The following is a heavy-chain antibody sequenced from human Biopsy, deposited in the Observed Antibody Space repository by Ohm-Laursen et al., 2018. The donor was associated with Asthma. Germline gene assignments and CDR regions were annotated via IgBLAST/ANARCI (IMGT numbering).Heavy chain of an antibody. CDR3: ARAVDYSHYYGIDV. Sequence: SVKISCKTSGHTFNSAGITWVRQAPGQGLEWMGWISVYNGNTKVAQKLQDRVTMITDTSTSAAYMELRSLRSDDTAVYFCARAVDYSHYYGIDVWGQGTTVTVS. J-gene: IGHJ6*02. CDR1: GHTFNSAG. CDR2: ISVYNGNT. D-gene: IGHD3-10*01. V-gene: IGHV1-18*01.